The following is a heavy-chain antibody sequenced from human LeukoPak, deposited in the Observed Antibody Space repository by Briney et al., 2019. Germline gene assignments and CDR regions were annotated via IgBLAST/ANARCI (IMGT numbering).Heavy chain of an antibody. V-gene: IGHV1-24*01. J-gene: IGHJ6*03. CDR1: GYNLNELS. D-gene: IGHD1-1*01. CDR3: ATNLPPTTRGWNYVYYMDV. CDR2: FDPEDGET. Sequence: ASVKVSCKVFGYNLNELSIPWGRQAPGKRLEGRGGFDPEDGETIYAQKFQGRVTMTEDTSTDTAYMELSSLRSEDTAVYYCATNLPPTTRGWNYVYYMDVWGKGTTVTVSS.